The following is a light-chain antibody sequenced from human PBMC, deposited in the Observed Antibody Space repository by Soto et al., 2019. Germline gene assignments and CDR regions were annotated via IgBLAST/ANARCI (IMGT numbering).Light chain of an antibody. Sequence: QSVLTQPASVSGSPGQSITSSCTGTSSDIGSSNLVSWYQDHPGKAPKLIIYEATQRPSGISYRFSGAKSGNTASLTISGLQAEHEADYYCCSYAGSNTYVFGTGTKVTVL. CDR2: EAT. J-gene: IGLJ1*01. CDR1: SSDIGSSNL. CDR3: CSYAGSNTYV. V-gene: IGLV2-23*01.